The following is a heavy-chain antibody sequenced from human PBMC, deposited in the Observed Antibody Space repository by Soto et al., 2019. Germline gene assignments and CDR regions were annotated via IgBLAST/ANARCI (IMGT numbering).Heavy chain of an antibody. J-gene: IGHJ4*02. D-gene: IGHD3-9*01. CDR2: ILPVLGNA. CDR3: ARGSTVLTGKNAPFAH. CDR1: GGTFGRYT. V-gene: IGHV1-69*01. Sequence: QVHLVQSGAQVKKPGSSVKVSCTASGGTFGRYTMSWVRQAPGQGLEWMGGILPVLGNANVAQKFQDRVTFTADESTSTAYLELSSLRPEDTAVYYCARGSTVLTGKNAPFAHWGQGVLVIVSS.